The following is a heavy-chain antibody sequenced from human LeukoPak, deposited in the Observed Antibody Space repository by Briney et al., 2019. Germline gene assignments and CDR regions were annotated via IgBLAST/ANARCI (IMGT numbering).Heavy chain of an antibody. V-gene: IGHV4-39*07. CDR3: ARDPVWNDEMGYYYYYGMDV. D-gene: IGHD1-1*01. CDR1: GGSISSSSYY. Sequence: SETLSLTCTVSGGSISSSSYYWGWIRQPPGKGLEWIGSIYYSGSTYYNPSLKSRVTISVDTSKNQFSLKLSSVTAADTAVYYCARDPVWNDEMGYYYYYGMDVWGQGTTVTVSS. J-gene: IGHJ6*02. CDR2: IYYSGST.